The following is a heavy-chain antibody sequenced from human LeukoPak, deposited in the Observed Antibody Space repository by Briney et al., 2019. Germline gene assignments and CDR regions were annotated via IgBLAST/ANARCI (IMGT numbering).Heavy chain of an antibody. CDR2: ISYDGSNK. J-gene: IGHJ4*02. V-gene: IGHV3-30*18. CDR3: AKDLYDFWSGYGSNFDY. CDR1: GFTFSSYG. D-gene: IGHD3-3*01. Sequence: GGSLRLSCAASGFTFSSYGMHWVRQAPGKGLEWVAVISYDGSNKYYADYVRGRFTISRDNSKNTLYLQMNSLRAEDTAVYYCAKDLYDFWSGYGSNFDYWGQGTLVTVSS.